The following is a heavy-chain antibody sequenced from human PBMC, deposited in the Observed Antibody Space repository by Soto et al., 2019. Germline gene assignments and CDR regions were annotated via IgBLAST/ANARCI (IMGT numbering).Heavy chain of an antibody. CDR3: AHRPTTFSYDS. Sequence: QITLKESGPPLVKPTQTLTLTCTFSGFSLNTSGVGVDWIRQPPGKALEWLALIYWDNDIHYNPSLNSRLTITKDTSKNQVVLTMTNMDPVDTATYYCAHRPTTFSYDSWGQGTLVTVSS. J-gene: IGHJ4*02. V-gene: IGHV2-5*02. CDR1: GFSLNTSGVG. CDR2: IYWDNDI.